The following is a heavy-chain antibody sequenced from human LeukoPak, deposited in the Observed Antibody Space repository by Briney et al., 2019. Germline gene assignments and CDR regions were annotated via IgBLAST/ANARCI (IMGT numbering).Heavy chain of an antibody. CDR1: GDSLSSSY. Sequence: PSETLSLTCTVSGDSLSSSYWSWIRQPAGQRLEWIGHIHTSGSTNYNPSLKSRVTISVDTSKNQFSLKLSSVTAADTAVYYCARDLPSPGWGGPDAFDIWGQGTMVTVSS. D-gene: IGHD3-16*01. CDR2: IHTSGST. CDR3: ARDLPSPGWGGPDAFDI. V-gene: IGHV4-4*07. J-gene: IGHJ3*02.